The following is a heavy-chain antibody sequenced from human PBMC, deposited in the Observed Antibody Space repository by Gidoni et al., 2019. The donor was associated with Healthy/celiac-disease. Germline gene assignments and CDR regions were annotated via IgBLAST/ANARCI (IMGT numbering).Heavy chain of an antibody. Sequence: QVQLVESGGGVVQPGRSLRLSCAASGFTFSSYGMHWFRQAPGKGLEWVAVISYDGSNKYYADSVKGRFTISRDNSKNTLYLQMNSLRAEDTAVYYCAKDLEWFGELRDYYYGMDVWGQGTTVTVSS. CDR3: AKDLEWFGELRDYYYGMDV. CDR2: ISYDGSNK. D-gene: IGHD3-10*01. CDR1: GFTFSSYG. V-gene: IGHV3-30*18. J-gene: IGHJ6*02.